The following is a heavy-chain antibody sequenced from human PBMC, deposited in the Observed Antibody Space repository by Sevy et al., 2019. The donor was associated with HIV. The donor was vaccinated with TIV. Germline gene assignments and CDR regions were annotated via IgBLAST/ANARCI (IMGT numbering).Heavy chain of an antibody. Sequence: SETLSLTCTVSGGSISSYYWSWIRQPPGKGLEWIGYIYYSGRTNYNPSLKSRVTISVDTSKNQFSLKLSSVTAADTAVYYCAREKSGDCSCFDYWGQGTLVTVSS. V-gene: IGHV4-59*01. CDR1: GGSISSYY. CDR2: IYYSGRT. J-gene: IGHJ4*02. CDR3: AREKSGDCSCFDY. D-gene: IGHD2-21*02.